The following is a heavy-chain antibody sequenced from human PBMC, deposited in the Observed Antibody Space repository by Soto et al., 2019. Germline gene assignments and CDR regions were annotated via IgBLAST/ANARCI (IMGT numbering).Heavy chain of an antibody. Sequence: PXGSLRLSCAASGFTFSSYWMHWVRQAPGKGLVWVSRINSDGSSTSYADSVKGRFTISRDNAKNTLYLQMNSLRAEDTAVYYCARDSEWLVFDPWGQGTLVTVSS. V-gene: IGHV3-74*01. CDR2: INSDGSST. CDR3: ARDSEWLVFDP. J-gene: IGHJ5*02. CDR1: GFTFSSYW. D-gene: IGHD6-19*01.